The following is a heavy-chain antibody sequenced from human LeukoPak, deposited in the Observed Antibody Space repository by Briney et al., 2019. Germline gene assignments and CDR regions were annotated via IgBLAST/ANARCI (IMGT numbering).Heavy chain of an antibody. V-gene: IGHV5-51*01. CDR1: EYFFATNW. CDR3: ARRLTAEV. D-gene: IGHD7-27*01. Sequence: NPGESLKSSCQASEYFFATNWLGGLRQLPGEGLEWMGIIYPGDSDTRYSPSFQGQVTISADNSINTAYLQWSSLKASDTAIYYCARRLTAEVWGQGTLVTVSS. J-gene: IGHJ4*02. CDR2: IYPGDSDT.